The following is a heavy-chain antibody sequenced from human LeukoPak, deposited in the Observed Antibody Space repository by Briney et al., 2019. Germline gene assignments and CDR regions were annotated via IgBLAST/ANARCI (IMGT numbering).Heavy chain of an antibody. D-gene: IGHD3-22*01. Sequence: SVKVSCKASGGTFSSYAISWVRQAPGQGLEWMGGIIPIFCTANYAQKFQGRVTITTDESTSTAYMELSSLRSEDTAVYYCARAKTYYYDSSGSGSISYWGQGTLVTVSS. V-gene: IGHV1-69*05. CDR2: IIPIFCTA. J-gene: IGHJ4*02. CDR3: ARAKTYYYDSSGSGSISY. CDR1: GGTFSSYA.